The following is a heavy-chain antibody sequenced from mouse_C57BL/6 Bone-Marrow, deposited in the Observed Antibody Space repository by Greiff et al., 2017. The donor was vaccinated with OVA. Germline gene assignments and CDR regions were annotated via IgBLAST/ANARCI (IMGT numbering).Heavy chain of an antibody. D-gene: IGHD2-4*01. V-gene: IGHV1-72*01. CDR2: IDPNSGGT. CDR3: ARAGDYDGVDY. CDR1: GYTFTSYW. Sequence: QVQLKQPGAELVKPGASVKLSCKASGYTFTSYWMHWVKQRPGRGLEWIGRIDPNSGGTKYNEKFKSKATLTVDKPSSTAYMQLSSLTSEDSAVYYCARAGDYDGVDYWGQGTTLTVSS. J-gene: IGHJ2*01.